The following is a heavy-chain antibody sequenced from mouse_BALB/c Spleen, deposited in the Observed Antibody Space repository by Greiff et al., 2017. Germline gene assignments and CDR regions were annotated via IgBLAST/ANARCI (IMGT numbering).Heavy chain of an antibody. D-gene: IGHD2-12*01. V-gene: IGHV1-37*01. CDR3: GRGGEMDDDLFAY. CDR1: GYSFTGYF. Sequence: VQLKESGPELVKPGASVKISCKASGYSFTGYFMNWVKQSHGKSLEWIGRINPYNGDTFYNQKFKGKATLTVDKSSSTAHMELLSLTSEDSAVYYCGRGGEMDDDLFAYWGQGTLVTVSA. CDR2: INPYNGDT. J-gene: IGHJ3*01.